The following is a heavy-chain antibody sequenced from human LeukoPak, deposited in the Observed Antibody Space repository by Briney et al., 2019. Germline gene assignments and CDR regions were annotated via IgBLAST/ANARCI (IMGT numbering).Heavy chain of an antibody. Sequence: GGSLRLSCTGSGFNFNMFAMNWVRLAPGQGLEWVSGLSRGGGTTNYADSVKGRFTISRDKSKNMVFLQMNSLRPEDTAVYYCAKEQRIRHCSEGVCMEGYYFDYWGQGSLVTVSP. V-gene: IGHV3-23*01. J-gene: IGHJ4*02. CDR1: GFNFNMFA. CDR2: LSRGGGTT. D-gene: IGHD2-8*01. CDR3: AKEQRIRHCSEGVCMEGYYFDY.